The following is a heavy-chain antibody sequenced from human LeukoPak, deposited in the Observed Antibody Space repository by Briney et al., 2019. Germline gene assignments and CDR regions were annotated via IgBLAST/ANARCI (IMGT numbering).Heavy chain of an antibody. CDR3: ATAGYYDSSGYRPGAFDI. CDR1: GYSFTTDY. D-gene: IGHD3-22*01. CDR2: IYPDDSDT. V-gene: IGHV5-51*01. Sequence: GESLKISCQGSGYSFTTDYIGWVRQMPGKGLEWMGIIYPDDSDTTYSPSFQGQVTISADKSISTAYLQWSSLKASDTAMYYCATAGYYDSSGYRPGAFDIWGQGTMVTVSS. J-gene: IGHJ3*02.